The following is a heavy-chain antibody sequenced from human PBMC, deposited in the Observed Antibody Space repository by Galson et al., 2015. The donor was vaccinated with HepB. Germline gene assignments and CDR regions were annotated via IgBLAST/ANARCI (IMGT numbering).Heavy chain of an antibody. CDR2: ISSSGGYI. V-gene: IGHV3-21*01. CDR3: ARVVSSSSYWYFDL. Sequence: SLRLSCAASQFTFSKYTMDWVRQAPGKGLEWVSCISSSGGYIYYADSVKGRFTISRDNARNSLHLQMDSLRVDDTAVYYCARVVSSSSYWYFDLWGRGTLVTVPS. J-gene: IGHJ2*01. D-gene: IGHD6-6*01. CDR1: QFTFSKYT.